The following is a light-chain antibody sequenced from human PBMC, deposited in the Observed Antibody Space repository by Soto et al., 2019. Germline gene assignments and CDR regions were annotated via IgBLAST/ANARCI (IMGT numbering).Light chain of an antibody. CDR2: DAS. Sequence: EIVLTQSTATLSLSHGERATLSCRASQSVSSYLAWYQQKPGQAPRLLIYDASNRATGIPARFSGSGSGTDFTLTISSLEPEDFAVYYCQQRSNWPITFGQGTRLEIK. CDR1: QSVSSY. CDR3: QQRSNWPIT. J-gene: IGKJ5*01. V-gene: IGKV3-11*01.